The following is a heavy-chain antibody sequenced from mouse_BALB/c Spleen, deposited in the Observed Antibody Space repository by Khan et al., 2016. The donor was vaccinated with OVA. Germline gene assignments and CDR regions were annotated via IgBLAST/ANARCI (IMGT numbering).Heavy chain of an antibody. CDR3: ARIEWLRAYAMEY. CDR2: IWCDDDN. Sequence: QVTLKESGPGILQPSQTLSLTCSFSGFSLSSSGMGVGWIRHPSGKGLEWLAHIWCDDDNRYNPVLKSRPTVSKDTSNNHVLHKLASADTAAAATYYCARIEWLRAYAMEYWGQGTSVTVSS. J-gene: IGHJ4*01. CDR1: GFSLSSSGMG. D-gene: IGHD2-2*01. V-gene: IGHV8-8*01.